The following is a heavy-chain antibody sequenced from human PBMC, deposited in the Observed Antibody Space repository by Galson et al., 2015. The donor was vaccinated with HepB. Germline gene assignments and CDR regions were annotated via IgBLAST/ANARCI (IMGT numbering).Heavy chain of an antibody. J-gene: IGHJ3*02. CDR2: INSNTGGT. Sequence: SVKVSCKASGYTFTGYCVHWMRQAPGQGLEWMGWINSNTGGTKYAQKFQGWVTMTRDTSISTAYMELNRLKSDDTAVYYCARDGVPDTKNAFDIWGQGTMVIVSS. CDR3: ARDGVPDTKNAFDI. CDR1: GYTFTGYC. V-gene: IGHV1-2*04. D-gene: IGHD3-3*01.